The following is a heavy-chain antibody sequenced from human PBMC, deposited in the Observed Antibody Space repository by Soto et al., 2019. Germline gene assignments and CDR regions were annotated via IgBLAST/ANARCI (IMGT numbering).Heavy chain of an antibody. D-gene: IGHD3-10*01. V-gene: IGHV4-34*01. Sequence: QVQLQQWGAGLLKPSETLSLTCAVYGGSFSGYYWSWIRQPPGQGLEWIGEINHSGSTNYNPSLKSRVTLSVDTSKNQFYLKRRSVPAAGTAVYYCARGRAYYGSGSYLSYYYMDVWGKGTTVTVSS. CDR2: INHSGST. J-gene: IGHJ6*03. CDR1: GGSFSGYY. CDR3: ARGRAYYGSGSYLSYYYMDV.